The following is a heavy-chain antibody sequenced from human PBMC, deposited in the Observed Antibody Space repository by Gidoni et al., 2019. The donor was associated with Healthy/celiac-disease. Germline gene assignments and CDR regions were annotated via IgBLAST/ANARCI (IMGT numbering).Heavy chain of an antibody. Sequence: QVQLVQSGAEVKKPGSSVKVSCKASGGTFSSYALSWVRQATGQGLEWMGGIIPIFGTANYAQKFQGRVTITADESPSTAYMELSSLRSEDTAVYYCARDMPSAIQFDYWGQGTLVTVSS. CDR1: GGTFSSYA. J-gene: IGHJ4*02. CDR3: ARDMPSAIQFDY. D-gene: IGHD5-18*01. CDR2: IIPIFGTA. V-gene: IGHV1-69*01.